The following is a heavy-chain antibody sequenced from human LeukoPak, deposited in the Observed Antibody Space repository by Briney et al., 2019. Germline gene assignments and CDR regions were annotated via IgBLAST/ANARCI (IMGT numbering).Heavy chain of an antibody. CDR3: AKDLSYGSLWFDP. V-gene: IGHV3-33*06. CDR2: IWYDGSKT. D-gene: IGHD3-10*01. J-gene: IGHJ5*02. Sequence: GGSLRLSCAASGFTFSSHGMQWVRQAPGKGLEWVALIWYDGSKTNYVDSVMGRFTISRDSSKNTLHLQMDNLRVEDTAVYFCAKDLSYGSLWFDPWGQGTLVTVSS. CDR1: GFTFSSHG.